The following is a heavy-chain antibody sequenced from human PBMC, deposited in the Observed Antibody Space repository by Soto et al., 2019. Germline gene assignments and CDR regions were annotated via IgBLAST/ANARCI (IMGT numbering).Heavy chain of an antibody. V-gene: IGHV3-9*01. D-gene: IGHD5-18*01. CDR3: AKDMKYYSYGLDY. Sequence: EVQLVESGGGLVQPGRSLRLSCAASGFTFDDYAMHWVRQAPGKGLEWVSGISWNSGSIGYADSVKGRFTISRDNAKKSLYLQMNSLRAEDTALYYCAKDMKYYSYGLDYWGQGTLVTVSS. J-gene: IGHJ4*02. CDR2: ISWNSGSI. CDR1: GFTFDDYA.